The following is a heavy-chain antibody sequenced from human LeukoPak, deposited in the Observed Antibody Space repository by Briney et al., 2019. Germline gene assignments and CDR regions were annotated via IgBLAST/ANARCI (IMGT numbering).Heavy chain of an antibody. J-gene: IGHJ4*02. Sequence: SETLSLTCTVSGGSVSSGSYYWRWIRQPPGKGLEWIGYIYYSGSTNYNPSLKSRATISVDTSKNQFSLKLSSVTAADTAVYYCAREPYGSGSYYFDYWGQGTLVTVSS. CDR2: IYYSGST. CDR1: GGSVSSGSYY. V-gene: IGHV4-61*01. CDR3: AREPYGSGSYYFDY. D-gene: IGHD3-10*01.